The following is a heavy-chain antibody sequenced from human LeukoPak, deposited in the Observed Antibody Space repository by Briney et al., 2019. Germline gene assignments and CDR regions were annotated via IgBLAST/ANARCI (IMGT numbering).Heavy chain of an antibody. CDR2: IYYSGST. V-gene: IGHV4-59*08. J-gene: IGHJ2*01. Sequence: SETLSLTCTVSGGSISSYYWSWIRQPPGKGLEWIGYIYYSGSTNYNPSLKSRVTISVDTSKNQFSLKLSSVTAADTAVYYCARHSLRSVMLLGQTQKNWYFDLWGRGTLVTVSS. CDR1: GGSISSYY. D-gene: IGHD7-27*01. CDR3: ARHSLRSVMLLGQTQKNWYFDL.